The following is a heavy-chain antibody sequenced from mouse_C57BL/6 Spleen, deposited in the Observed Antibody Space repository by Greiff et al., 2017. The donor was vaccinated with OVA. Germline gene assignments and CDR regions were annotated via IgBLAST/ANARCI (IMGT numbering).Heavy chain of an antibody. CDR1: GYTFTSYW. CDR3: ARPIYGNLYAMDY. Sequence: QVQLQQPGAELVMPGASVKLSCKASGYTFTSYWMHWVKQRPGQGLEWIGEIDPSDSYTNYNQKFKGKSTLTVDKSSSTAYMQLSSLTSEDSAVYYGARPIYGNLYAMDYWGQGTSVTVSS. V-gene: IGHV1-69*01. J-gene: IGHJ4*01. CDR2: IDPSDSYT. D-gene: IGHD2-1*01.